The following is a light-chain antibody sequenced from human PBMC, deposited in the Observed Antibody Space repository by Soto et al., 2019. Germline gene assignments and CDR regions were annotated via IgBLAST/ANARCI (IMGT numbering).Light chain of an antibody. CDR3: KSYAGSNTYV. CDR2: EVV. CDR1: KNDIGVYDF. Sequence: QSALRQPPSASGSPGQSVTISCTGTKNDIGVYDFVSWYQHHPGKAPRLIIYEVVQRPSGVPDRFSGSKSGNTASLTVSGLQAADEADYFCKSYAGSNTYVFGSGTKVTVL. V-gene: IGLV2-8*01. J-gene: IGLJ1*01.